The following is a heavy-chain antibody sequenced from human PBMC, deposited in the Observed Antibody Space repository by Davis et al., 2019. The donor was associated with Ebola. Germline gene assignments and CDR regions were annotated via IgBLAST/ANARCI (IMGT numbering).Heavy chain of an antibody. CDR1: GFTFSDYY. V-gene: IGHV3-11*01. CDR3: ARVDTAMGKDY. CDR2: ISSSGSTI. J-gene: IGHJ4*02. D-gene: IGHD5-18*01. Sequence: GESLKISCAASGFTFSDYYMSWIRQAPGKGLEWVSYISSSGSTIYYADSVKGRFTISRDNAKTSLYLQMNSLRAEDTAVYYCARVDTAMGKDYWGQGTLVTVSS.